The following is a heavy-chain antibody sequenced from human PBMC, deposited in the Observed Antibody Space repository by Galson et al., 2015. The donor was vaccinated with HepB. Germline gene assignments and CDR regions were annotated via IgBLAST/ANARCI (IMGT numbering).Heavy chain of an antibody. Sequence: SLRLSCAASGFIFSRNSVNWVRQAPGKGLTWLSHIGIGGSPIYYADSVKGRFTISRDNARNSLFLQMNGLRDEDTAVYYCVRDGNLDVWGRGTTVTVSS. V-gene: IGHV3-48*02. J-gene: IGHJ6*02. CDR3: VRDGNLDV. CDR2: IGIGGSPI. D-gene: IGHD1-26*01. CDR1: GFIFSRNS.